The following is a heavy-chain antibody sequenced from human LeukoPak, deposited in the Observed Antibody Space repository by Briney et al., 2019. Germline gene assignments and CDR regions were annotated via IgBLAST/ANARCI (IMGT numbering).Heavy chain of an antibody. CDR3: ARDHAALRYYFDY. D-gene: IGHD1-14*01. Sequence: GGSLRLSCAVSGFTFGSFWMHWVRQAPGKGLVWVSRINDDGSSTSYADSVRGRFTISRDNSKSALFLQLNSLRAEDTAVYYCARDHAALRYYFDYWGQGTLITVSS. J-gene: IGHJ4*02. CDR2: INDDGSST. V-gene: IGHV3-74*01. CDR1: GFTFGSFW.